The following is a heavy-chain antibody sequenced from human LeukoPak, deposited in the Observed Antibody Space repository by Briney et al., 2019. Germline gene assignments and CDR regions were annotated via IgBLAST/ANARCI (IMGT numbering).Heavy chain of an antibody. V-gene: IGHV3-11*03. CDR3: ARQLGYCSGGSCPLYY. Sequence: PGGSLRLSCAASGFTFSDYYMSWIRQAPGKGLEWVSYISSSSSYTNYAGSVKGRFTISRDNAKNSLYLQMNSLRAEDTAVYYCARQLGYCSGGSCPLYYWGQGTLVTVSS. CDR1: GFTFSDYY. D-gene: IGHD2-15*01. CDR2: ISSSSSYT. J-gene: IGHJ4*02.